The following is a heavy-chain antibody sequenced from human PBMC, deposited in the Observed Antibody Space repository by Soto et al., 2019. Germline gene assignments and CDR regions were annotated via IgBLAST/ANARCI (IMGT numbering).Heavy chain of an antibody. Sequence: QVNLVQSGTEMKKPGSSVMVSCKVSGGDLSNSGISWVRQAPGQGLEWMGGIFPLLAMVDYSQKFQGRVTIAADEATNTAYMYLGSLKSEDTAVYYCAKDDGAGFKSWGQRTLVIVSS. CDR2: IFPLLAMV. CDR1: GGDLSNSG. J-gene: IGHJ4*02. CDR3: AKDDGAGFKS. D-gene: IGHD1-26*01. V-gene: IGHV1-69*04.